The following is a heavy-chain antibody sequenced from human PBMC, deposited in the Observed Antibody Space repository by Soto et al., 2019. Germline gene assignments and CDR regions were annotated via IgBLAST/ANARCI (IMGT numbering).Heavy chain of an antibody. Sequence: GGSLRLSCAASGVTFSGKSMHWVRQAPGKGLEWVALISPDGSLTFYADSVKGRFTISRDNSKNTLYLQVNSLRAEDTAVYYCAKPSYSGYDRAAFDYWGQGTLVTVSS. J-gene: IGHJ4*02. V-gene: IGHV3-30-3*02. CDR1: GVTFSGKS. D-gene: IGHD5-12*01. CDR2: ISPDGSLT. CDR3: AKPSYSGYDRAAFDY.